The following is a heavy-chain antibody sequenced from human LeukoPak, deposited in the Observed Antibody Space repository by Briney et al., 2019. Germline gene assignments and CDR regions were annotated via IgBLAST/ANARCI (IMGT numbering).Heavy chain of an antibody. CDR1: GYTFTSSD. V-gene: IGHV1-8*01. CDR3: ARGRWLQLIDY. CDR2: MNPNSGNT. D-gene: IGHD5-24*01. J-gene: IGHJ4*02. Sequence: GASVKVSCKASGYTFTSSDINWGRQATGQGLEWMGWMNPNSGNTGYAQKFQGRVTMTRNTSISTAYMELSSLRSEDTAVYYCARGRWLQLIDYWGQGTLVTVSS.